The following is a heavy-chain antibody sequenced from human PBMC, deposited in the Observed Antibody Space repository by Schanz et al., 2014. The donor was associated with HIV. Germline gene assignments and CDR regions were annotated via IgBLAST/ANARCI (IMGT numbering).Heavy chain of an antibody. J-gene: IGHJ2*01. Sequence: EVQLVESGGGLVQPGGSLRLSCAASGFTFSNDWMHWVRQAPGKGLVWVSRINALGTTTAYADSVKGRFAISRDNAKRPLYLQVNSLRAEESAVFFCARESNGAFDLWGRGTLVTVSS. CDR1: GFTFSNDW. V-gene: IGHV3-74*01. CDR2: INALGTTT. CDR3: ARESNGAFDL.